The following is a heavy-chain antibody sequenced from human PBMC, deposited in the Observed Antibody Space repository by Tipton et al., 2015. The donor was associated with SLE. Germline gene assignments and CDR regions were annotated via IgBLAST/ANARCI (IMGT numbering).Heavy chain of an antibody. Sequence: GLVKPSETLSITCTVSGGSISSHYWSWIRQPPGKGLEWFGYIYYSGSTNYSPSLKSRVTITVDTSKNQFSLELSPVTAADTAVYYCAMGVGAYNCWGQGTLVTVSA. CDR1: GGSISSHY. J-gene: IGHJ4*02. CDR3: AMGVGAYNC. D-gene: IGHD1-26*01. V-gene: IGHV4-59*11. CDR2: IYYSGST.